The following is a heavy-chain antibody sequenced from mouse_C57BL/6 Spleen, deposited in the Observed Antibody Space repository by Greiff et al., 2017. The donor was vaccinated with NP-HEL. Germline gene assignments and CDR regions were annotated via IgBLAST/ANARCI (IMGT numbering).Heavy chain of an antibody. CDR2: IYPGDGDT. D-gene: IGHD1-1*01. CDR1: GYAFSSYW. Sequence: VQLQQSGAELVKPGASVKISCKASGYAFSSYWMNWVKQRPGKGLEWIGQIYPGDGDTNYNGKFKGKATLTADKSSSTAYMQLSSLTSEDSAVYFGARREESGSSPYYAMDYWGQGTSVTVSS. CDR3: ARREESGSSPYYAMDY. J-gene: IGHJ4*01. V-gene: IGHV1-80*01.